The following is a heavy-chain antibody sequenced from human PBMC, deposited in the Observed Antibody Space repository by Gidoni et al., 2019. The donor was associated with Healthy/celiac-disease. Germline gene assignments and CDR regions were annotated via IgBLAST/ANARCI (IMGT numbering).Heavy chain of an antibody. D-gene: IGHD5-18*01. J-gene: IGHJ4*02. CDR1: GFTFDDYA. CDR2: ISWNSGSI. Sequence: EVQLVESGGGLVQPGRSLRLSCAASGFTFDDYAMHWVRQAPGKGLEWVSGISWNSGSIGYADSVKGRFTISRDNAKNSLYLQMNSLRAEDTALYYCAKASKGGWLQHNFDYWGQGTLVTVSS. CDR3: AKASKGGWLQHNFDY. V-gene: IGHV3-9*01.